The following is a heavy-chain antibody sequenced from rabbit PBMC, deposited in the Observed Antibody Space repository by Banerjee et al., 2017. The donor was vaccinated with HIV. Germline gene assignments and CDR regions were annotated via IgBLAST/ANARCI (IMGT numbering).Heavy chain of an antibody. Sequence: QEQLKESGGGLVQPGGSLTLSCKASGFDFSSYAMSWVRQAPGKGLEWIGNFVAGKSRTYCAGWVNGRSPTPSDNAQNTLYLQLNSRTAADTATYFCARDMSSMGGGVGNVWGPGTLVTVS. J-gene: IGHJ4*01. CDR3: ARDMSSMGGGVGNV. D-gene: IGHD3-1*01. V-gene: IGHV1S47*01. CDR1: GFDFSSYA. CDR2: FVAGKSRT.